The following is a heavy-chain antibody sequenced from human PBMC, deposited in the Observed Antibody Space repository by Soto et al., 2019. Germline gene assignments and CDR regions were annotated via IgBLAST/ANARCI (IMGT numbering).Heavy chain of an antibody. V-gene: IGHV5-51*01. J-gene: IGHJ6*02. CDR3: AGGGVRGVITRTRDYYGLDV. D-gene: IGHD3-10*01. Sequence: GESLKISCKGSGYSFTSYWIGWVRQMPGKGLEWMGIIYPGDSDTRYSPSFQGQVTISADKSISTAYLQWSSLKASDTAMYYCAGGGVRGVITRTRDYYGLDVWGQGTTVTVSS. CDR1: GYSFTSYW. CDR2: IYPGDSDT.